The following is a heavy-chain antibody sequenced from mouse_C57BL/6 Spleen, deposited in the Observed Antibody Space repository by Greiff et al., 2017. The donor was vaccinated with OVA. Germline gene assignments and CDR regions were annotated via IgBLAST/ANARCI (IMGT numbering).Heavy chain of an antibody. CDR2: IDPETGGT. CDR1: GYTFTDYE. CDR3: TRVGKSY. V-gene: IGHV1-15*01. J-gene: IGHJ2*01. Sequence: VQLQQSGAELVRPGASVTLSCKASGYTFTDYEMHWVKQTPVHGLEWIGAIDPETGGTAYNQKFKGKAILTADKSSSTAYMELRSLTSEDSDVYYWTRVGKSYWGQGTTLTVSS.